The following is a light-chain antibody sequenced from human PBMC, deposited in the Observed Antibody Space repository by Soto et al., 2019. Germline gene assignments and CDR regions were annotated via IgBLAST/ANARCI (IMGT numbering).Light chain of an antibody. CDR3: QQRSNWPMYT. CDR2: DAS. V-gene: IGKV3-11*01. J-gene: IGKJ2*01. Sequence: EIVLTQSPATLSLSPGERATLSCRASQSVSSYLAWYQQKPGQAPRRLIYDASNRATGIPARFSGSGSGTGLTLTISSLEPEDFAVYYCQQRSNWPMYTFGQGTKLEIK. CDR1: QSVSSY.